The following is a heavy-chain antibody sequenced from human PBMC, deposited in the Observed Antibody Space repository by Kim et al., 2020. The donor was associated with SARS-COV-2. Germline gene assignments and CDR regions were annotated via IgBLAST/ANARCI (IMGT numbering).Heavy chain of an antibody. Sequence: GGSLRLSCAASGFSFNLNTMHWVRQAPGKGLEWVSSISSTSSYIYYADSVKGRFTISRDNAKNSVSLQMNGLRAEDTAVYYCASCEDINSWYTNAFNIWGQGTVVTVSS. V-gene: IGHV3-21*01. J-gene: IGHJ3*02. CDR3: ASCEDINSWYTNAFNI. CDR1: GFSFNLNT. D-gene: IGHD6-13*01. CDR2: ISSTSSYI.